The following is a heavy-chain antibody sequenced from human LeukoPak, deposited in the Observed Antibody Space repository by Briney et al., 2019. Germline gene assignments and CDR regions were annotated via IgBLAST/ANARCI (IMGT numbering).Heavy chain of an antibody. CDR1: GYTFTSYG. D-gene: IGHD6-19*01. CDR3: AVGNRIAVAGTAEYFQH. J-gene: IGHJ1*01. Sequence: GASVKVSCKASGYTFTSYGISWVRQAPGQGLEWMGWISAYNGNTNYAQKLQGRVTMTTDTSTSTAYMELRSLRSDDTAVYYCAVGNRIAVAGTAEYFQHWGQGTLVTVSS. CDR2: ISAYNGNT. V-gene: IGHV1-18*01.